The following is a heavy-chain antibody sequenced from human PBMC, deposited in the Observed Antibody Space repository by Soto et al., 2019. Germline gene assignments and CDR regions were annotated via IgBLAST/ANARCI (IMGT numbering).Heavy chain of an antibody. Sequence: ASVKVSCKASGYTFTGYYMHWVRQAPGQGLEWMGWINPNSGGTNYAQKFQGRVTMTRDTSISTAYMELSRLRSDDTAVYYCAEGYGEPSEPDYYYGMDVWGQGTTVTVSS. CDR2: INPNSGGT. CDR3: AEGYGEPSEPDYYYGMDV. V-gene: IGHV1-2*02. D-gene: IGHD4-17*01. J-gene: IGHJ6*02. CDR1: GYTFTGYY.